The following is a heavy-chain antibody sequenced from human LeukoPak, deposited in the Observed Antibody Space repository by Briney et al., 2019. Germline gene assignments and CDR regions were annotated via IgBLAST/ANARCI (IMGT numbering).Heavy chain of an antibody. V-gene: IGHV3-74*01. CDR2: ISTDGSST. CDR3: ARGTTALMDV. CDR1: GFTFSSYW. J-gene: IGHJ6*03. Sequence: GGSLRLSCAASGFTFSSYWMHWVRQAPGKGLVWVSRISTDGSSTSYADSVKGRFTISRDNAKNSLYLQMNSLRAEDTAVYYCARGTTALMDVWGKGTTVTVSS. D-gene: IGHD2-21*02.